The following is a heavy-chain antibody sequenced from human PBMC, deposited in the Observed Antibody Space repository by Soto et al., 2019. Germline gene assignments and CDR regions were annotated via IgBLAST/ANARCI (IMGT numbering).Heavy chain of an antibody. CDR3: AGGGVRGVITRTRDYYGMDV. Sequence: GELQKISYKGSGCSFTSYGIGWVRKKNGKGLEWMGIIYPGDSDTRYSPSFQGQVTISADKSISTAYLQWSSLKASDTAMYYCAGGGVRGVITRTRDYYGMDVWGQGTTVTVSS. V-gene: IGHV5-51*01. CDR2: IYPGDSDT. J-gene: IGHJ6*02. CDR1: GCSFTSYG. D-gene: IGHD3-10*01.